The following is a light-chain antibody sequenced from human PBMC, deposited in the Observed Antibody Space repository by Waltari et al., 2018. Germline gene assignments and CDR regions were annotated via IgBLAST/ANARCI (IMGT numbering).Light chain of an antibody. Sequence: DIVMTQTPVSLHVTLGEPASISCRSSQSLLDSEDGNTYLEWYLQKPGQSPQRLIYEVSNRAAGVPDRFSGSESDTDFTLKISRVEAEDVGVYYCMQALEFPYSFGQGTKVEIK. V-gene: IGKV2-40*01. CDR3: MQALEFPYS. CDR1: QSLLDSEDGNTY. J-gene: IGKJ2*03. CDR2: EVS.